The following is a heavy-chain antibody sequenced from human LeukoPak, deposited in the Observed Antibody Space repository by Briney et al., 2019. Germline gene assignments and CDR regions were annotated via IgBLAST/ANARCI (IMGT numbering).Heavy chain of an antibody. V-gene: IGHV3-15*01. J-gene: IGHJ4*02. CDR1: GFTFSNAW. CDR3: TTNVVVTAHDY. D-gene: IGHD2-21*02. Sequence: GGSLRLSCAASGFTFSNAWMSWVRQAPGKGLEWVGRIKSKTDGGTTDYAAPVKGRFTNSRDDSKNTLYLQMNSLKTEDTAVYYCTTNVVVTAHDYWGQGTLVTVSS. CDR2: IKSKTDGGTT.